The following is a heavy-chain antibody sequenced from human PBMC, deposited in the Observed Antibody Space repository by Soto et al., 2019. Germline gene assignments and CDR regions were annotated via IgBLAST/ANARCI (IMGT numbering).Heavy chain of an antibody. CDR2: ISFDGSNK. V-gene: IGHV3-30*18. Sequence: PGGSLRLSCVASEFIFSSYDMHWVRQAPGKGPEWVAVISFDGSNKYYADSVKGRFTISRDNSKNTLYLQMNSLRAEDTAVYYCAKVGCSGGICYNYWGQGTLVTVSS. CDR1: EFIFSSYD. D-gene: IGHD2-15*01. J-gene: IGHJ4*02. CDR3: AKVGCSGGICYNY.